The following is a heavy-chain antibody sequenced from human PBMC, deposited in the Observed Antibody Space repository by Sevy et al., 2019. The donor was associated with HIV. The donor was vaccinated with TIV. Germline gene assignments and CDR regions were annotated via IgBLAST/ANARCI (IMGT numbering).Heavy chain of an antibody. CDR3: ARDQSSGYYTYYYYGMDV. D-gene: IGHD3-3*01. Sequence: GGSLRLSCAASGFTFSSYWMSWVRQAPGKGLEWVANIKQDGSEKYYVDSVKGRFTISRDNAKNSLYLQINSLRAEDTAVYYCARDQSSGYYTYYYYGMDVWGQGTTVTVSS. CDR1: GFTFSSYW. V-gene: IGHV3-7*01. J-gene: IGHJ6*02. CDR2: IKQDGSEK.